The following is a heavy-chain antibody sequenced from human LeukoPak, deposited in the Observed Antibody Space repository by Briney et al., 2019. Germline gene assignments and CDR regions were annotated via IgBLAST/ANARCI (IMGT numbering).Heavy chain of an antibody. V-gene: IGHV1-18*01. D-gene: IGHD6-19*01. Sequence: ASVKVSCAASGYTFTSYGISWVRQAPGQRLEWMGWISAYNGNTNYAQKLQGRVTMTTDTSTSTAYMELRSLRSDDTAVYYCARGRADPRQLSIAVAGYFDYWGQGTLVTVSS. CDR1: GYTFTSYG. CDR2: ISAYNGNT. CDR3: ARGRADPRQLSIAVAGYFDY. J-gene: IGHJ4*02.